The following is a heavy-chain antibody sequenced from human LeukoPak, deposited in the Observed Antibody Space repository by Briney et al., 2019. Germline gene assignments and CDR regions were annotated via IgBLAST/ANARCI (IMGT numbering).Heavy chain of an antibody. J-gene: IGHJ3*02. D-gene: IGHD3-10*02. CDR1: GFTFSSYA. CDR3: AKDRVVRGPVDAFDI. CDR2: ISGSCCST. Sequence: GGSLRLSCAASGFTFSSYAMSWVRQAPGKGLEWVSAISGSCCSTYYAYSVTGLFTISRHNSNNSLYLLMNSLRAEDTAVYYCAKDRVVRGPVDAFDIWGQGTMVTVSS. V-gene: IGHV3-23*01.